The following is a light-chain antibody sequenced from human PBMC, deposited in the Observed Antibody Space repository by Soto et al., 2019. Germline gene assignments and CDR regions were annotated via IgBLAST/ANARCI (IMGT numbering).Light chain of an antibody. CDR2: KAS. J-gene: IGKJ1*01. CDR1: QSISSW. V-gene: IGKV1-5*03. Sequence: DIQMTQSPSTLSASVGDRVTITCRASQSISSWLAWYQQKPGTAPKLLIYKASSSESGVPSRFSGSGSGTEFTLTISSLQPDDFATYYCQQYNSYSPSTFGQGTKVEIK. CDR3: QQYNSYSPST.